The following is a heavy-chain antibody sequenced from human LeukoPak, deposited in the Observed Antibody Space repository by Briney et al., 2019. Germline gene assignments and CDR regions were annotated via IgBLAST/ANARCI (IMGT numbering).Heavy chain of an antibody. V-gene: IGHV4-34*01. Sequence: SETLSLTCAVYGGSFCGYYWSWIRQPPGKGLEWIGEINHSGSTNYNPSLKSRVTISADTSKNQFSLKLSSVTAADTAVYHCARNPYDFWSGYFTHHFDYWGQGTLVTVSS. CDR1: GGSFCGYY. CDR3: ARNPYDFWSGYFTHHFDY. D-gene: IGHD3-3*01. J-gene: IGHJ4*02. CDR2: INHSGST.